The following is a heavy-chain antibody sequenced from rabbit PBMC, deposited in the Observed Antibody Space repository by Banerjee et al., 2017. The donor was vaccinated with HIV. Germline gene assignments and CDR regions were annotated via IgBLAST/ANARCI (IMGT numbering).Heavy chain of an antibody. CDR2: IYAASSGST. D-gene: IGHD7-1*01. Sequence: QSLEESGGDLVKPGASLTLTCTASGFSLNIYEMCWVRQAPGKGLEWIACIYAASSGSTWYASWAKGRFTISKTSSTTVTLQMTSLTAADTATYFCARDETDDAGYNYRLWGQGTLVTVS. CDR3: ARDETDDAGYNYRL. CDR1: GFSLNIYE. J-gene: IGHJ3*01. V-gene: IGHV1S40*01.